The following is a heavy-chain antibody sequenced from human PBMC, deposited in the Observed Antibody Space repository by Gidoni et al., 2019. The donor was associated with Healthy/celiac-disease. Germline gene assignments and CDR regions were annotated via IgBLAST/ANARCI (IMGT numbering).Heavy chain of an antibody. V-gene: IGHV3-15*01. D-gene: IGHD2-15*01. CDR1: GFTFSNAW. CDR3: TTEAYCSGGSCYHGTDY. CDR2: IKSKTDGGTT. Sequence: EVQLVESGGGLVKPGGSLRLSCAASGFTFSNAWMSWVRQAPGKGLEWVVLIKSKTDGGTTYYAAPVKGRFTISRDDSKNTLYLQMNSLKTEDTAVYYCTTEAYCSGGSCYHGTDYWGQGTLVTVSS. J-gene: IGHJ4*02.